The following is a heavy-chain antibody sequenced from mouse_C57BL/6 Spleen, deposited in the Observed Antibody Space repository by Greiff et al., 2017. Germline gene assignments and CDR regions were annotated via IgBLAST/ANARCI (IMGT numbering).Heavy chain of an antibody. V-gene: IGHV5-9-1*02. J-gene: IGHJ4*01. CDR1: GFTFSSYA. CDR3: TSELGLGAMDY. CDR2: ISSGGDYI. Sequence: EVQGVESGEGLVKPGGSLKLSCAASGFTFSSYAMTWVRQTPEKGLEWVAYISSGGDYIYYADNVKGRVTISRDNAWNTLYLQMSSLKSEDTAMYYCTSELGLGAMDYWGQGTSVTVSS. D-gene: IGHD4-1*01.